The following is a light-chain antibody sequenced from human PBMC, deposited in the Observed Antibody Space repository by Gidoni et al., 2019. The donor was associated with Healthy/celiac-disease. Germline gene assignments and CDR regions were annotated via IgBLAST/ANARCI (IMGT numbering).Light chain of an antibody. J-gene: IGKJ4*01. Sequence: EIVLTQSPGTLCLSPGEIATLSCRDSQSVSSSYLAWYEQKPGQAPRLRIYSAYSRANGIPDRFSGSGSGTDFTLTISRLEPEDFAVYYCQQYGSFPLTFXGXTKVEIK. CDR1: QSVSSSY. CDR3: QQYGSFPLT. V-gene: IGKV3-20*01. CDR2: SAY.